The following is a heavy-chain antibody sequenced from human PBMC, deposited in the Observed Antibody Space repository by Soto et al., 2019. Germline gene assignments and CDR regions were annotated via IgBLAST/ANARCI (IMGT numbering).Heavy chain of an antibody. D-gene: IGHD3-3*01. V-gene: IGHV5-51*01. CDR3: ARARSSYYDFWSGYYDYYYYYGMDV. J-gene: IGHJ6*02. CDR1: GYSFTSYW. CDR2: IYPGDSDT. Sequence: PGESLKISCKGSGYSFTSYWIGWVRQMPGKGLEWMGIIYPGDSDTRYSPSFQGQVTISADKSISTAYLQWSSLKASGTAMYYCARARSSYYDFWSGYYDYYYYYGMDVWGQGTTVTVSS.